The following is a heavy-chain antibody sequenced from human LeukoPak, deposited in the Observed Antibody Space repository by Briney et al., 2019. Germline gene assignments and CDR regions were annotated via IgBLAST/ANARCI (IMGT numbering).Heavy chain of an antibody. Sequence: GGSLRLSCAASGFTFSDHYMDWVRQAPGKGLEWVGRIRNKANSYTTEYAASVKGRFTISRDDSKNSLYLQMNSLKTEDTAVYYCARENSIAPATKNYYYYGMDVWGRGTTVTVSS. CDR3: ARENSIAPATKNYYYYGMDV. V-gene: IGHV3-72*01. J-gene: IGHJ6*02. CDR2: IRNKANSYTT. D-gene: IGHD6-13*01. CDR1: GFTFSDHY.